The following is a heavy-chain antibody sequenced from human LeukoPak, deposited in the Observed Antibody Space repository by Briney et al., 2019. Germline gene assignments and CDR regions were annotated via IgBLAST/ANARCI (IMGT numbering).Heavy chain of an antibody. CDR1: GFTFSSYA. Sequence: PGGSLRLSCAASGFTFSSYAMSWVRQAPGKGLEWVSAISGSGGSTYYADSVKGRFTISRDNSKNTLYLQMNSLRAGDTAVYYCAKVGSIVVVPAANFDYWGQGTLVTVSS. J-gene: IGHJ4*02. CDR2: ISGSGGST. CDR3: AKVGSIVVVPAANFDY. D-gene: IGHD2-2*01. V-gene: IGHV3-23*01.